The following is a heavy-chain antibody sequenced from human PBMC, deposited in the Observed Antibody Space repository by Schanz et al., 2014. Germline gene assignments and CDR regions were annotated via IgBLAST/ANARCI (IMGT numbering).Heavy chain of an antibody. CDR1: GFTFNSYA. V-gene: IGHV3-23*01. D-gene: IGHD4-17*01. J-gene: IGHJ6*03. CDR3: ARDGDRFYHNCYMDV. CDR2: LSGSGGST. Sequence: EVQLLESGGGLVQPGGSLRLSCAASGFTFNSYAMTWVRQAPGKGLEWVSALSGSGGSTYYADSVKGRFTISRDNSKNTLYLQMNSLRAEDAAVYDCARDGDRFYHNCYMDVWGKGTTVTVSS.